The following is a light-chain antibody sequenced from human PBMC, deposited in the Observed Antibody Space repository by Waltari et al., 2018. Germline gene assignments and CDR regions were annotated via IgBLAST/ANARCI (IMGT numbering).Light chain of an antibody. CDR2: EDT. Sequence: QSALTQPASVSGSPGQSISISCPGTRTDVGLYNLVSWYQQHPDKAPKLMIYEDTKRPSGVSNRFSGSKSGTTASLTISGLQAEDEADYYCCSYAGSSTLVFGGGTKLTVL. CDR3: CSYAGSSTLV. J-gene: IGLJ3*02. V-gene: IGLV2-23*01. CDR1: RTDVGLYNL.